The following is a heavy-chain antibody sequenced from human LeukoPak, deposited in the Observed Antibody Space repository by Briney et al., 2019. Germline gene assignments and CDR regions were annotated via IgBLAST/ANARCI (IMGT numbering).Heavy chain of an antibody. Sequence: SVNVSCKASGGTFSSYAISWVRQAPGQGLEWMGRIIPILGIANYAQKFQGRVTITADKSTSTAYMELSSLRSEDTAVYYCARDYEWIQLWYWGQGTLVTVSS. CDR1: GGTFSSYA. CDR2: IIPILGIA. J-gene: IGHJ4*02. V-gene: IGHV1-69*04. CDR3: ARDYEWIQLWY. D-gene: IGHD5-18*01.